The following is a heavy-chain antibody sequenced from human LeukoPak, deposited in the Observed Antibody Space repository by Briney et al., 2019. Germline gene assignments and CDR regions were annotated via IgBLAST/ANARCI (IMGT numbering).Heavy chain of an antibody. Sequence: ASVKVSCKASGGTFSSYAISWVRQAPGQGLEWMGGIIPIFGTANYAQKFQGRVTITTDESTSTAYMELSSLRSEDTAVYYRARRKLLGLDPWGQGTLVTVSS. CDR3: ARRKLLGLDP. CDR2: IIPIFGTA. CDR1: GGTFSSYA. D-gene: IGHD1-26*01. J-gene: IGHJ5*02. V-gene: IGHV1-69*05.